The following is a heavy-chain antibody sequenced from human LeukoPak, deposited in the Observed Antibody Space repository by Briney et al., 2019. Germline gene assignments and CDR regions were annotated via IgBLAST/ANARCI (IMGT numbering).Heavy chain of an antibody. J-gene: IGHJ3*02. Sequence: PGRSLRLSCAASGLTFSSYAMHWVGQAPGKGLEWVAVISYDGSNKYYADSVKGRFTISRDNSKNTLYLQMNSLRAEDTAVYYCAREGGEFDAFDIWGQGTMVTVSS. CDR1: GLTFSSYA. D-gene: IGHD3-10*01. CDR3: AREGGEFDAFDI. CDR2: ISYDGSNK. V-gene: IGHV3-30-3*01.